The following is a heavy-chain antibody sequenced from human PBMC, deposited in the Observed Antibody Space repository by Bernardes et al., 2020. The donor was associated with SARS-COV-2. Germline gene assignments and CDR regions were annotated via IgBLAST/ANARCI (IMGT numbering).Heavy chain of an antibody. D-gene: IGHD3-3*01. J-gene: IGHJ4*02. CDR1: GFTFRSYA. CDR2: ISGSGGST. CDR3: AKREYYDFWSGPIDY. Sequence: GGSLKLSCAASGFTFRSYAMNWVHQAPGKGLEWVSAISGSGGSTYYADSVRGRFTISRDNSKNTLYLQMNSQRAEDTAVYYCAKREYYDFWSGPIDYWGQGTLVTVSS. V-gene: IGHV3-23*01.